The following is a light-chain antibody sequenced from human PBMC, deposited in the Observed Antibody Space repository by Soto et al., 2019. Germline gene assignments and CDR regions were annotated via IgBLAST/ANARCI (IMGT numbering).Light chain of an antibody. V-gene: IGKV3-15*01. CDR3: QQYNNWPQT. CDR2: GAS. J-gene: IGKJ1*01. Sequence: EIVMTQSPATLSVSPGERATLSCRASQSVSSNLAWYQQKPGQAPRLLIYGASTRATGIPARLSGSGSGTDFTLTISSLQSEGFAVYYWQQYNNWPQTCGQGTKVEIK. CDR1: QSVSSN.